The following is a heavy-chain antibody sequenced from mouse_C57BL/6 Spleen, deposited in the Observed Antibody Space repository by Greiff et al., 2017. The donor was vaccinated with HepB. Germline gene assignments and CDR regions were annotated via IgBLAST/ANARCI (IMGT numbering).Heavy chain of an antibody. D-gene: IGHD2-4*01. J-gene: IGHJ4*01. CDR2: ISSGSSTI. Sequence: VQVVESGGGLVKPGGSLKLSCAASGFTFSDYGMHWVRQAPEKGLEWVAYISSGSSTIYYADTVKGRFTISRDNAKNTLFLQMTSLRSEDTAMYYCARGGYYDSMDYWGQGTSVTVSS. CDR1: GFTFSDYG. CDR3: ARGGYYDSMDY. V-gene: IGHV5-17*01.